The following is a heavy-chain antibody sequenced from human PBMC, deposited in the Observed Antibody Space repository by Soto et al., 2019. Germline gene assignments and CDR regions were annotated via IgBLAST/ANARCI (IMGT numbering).Heavy chain of an antibody. CDR2: ISNDGSNK. D-gene: IGHD6-13*01. Sequence: GSLRLSCAASGFSFRTYGMHWVRQAPVKGLEWVAFISNDGSNKYYADSVKGRFTISRDNSKNTLYLQMNSLRAEDTAVYHCAKEGLGYSCTWQGRPIDYWGPGALVT. CDR3: AKEGLGYSCTWQGRPIDY. J-gene: IGHJ4*02. CDR1: GFSFRTYG. V-gene: IGHV3-30*18.